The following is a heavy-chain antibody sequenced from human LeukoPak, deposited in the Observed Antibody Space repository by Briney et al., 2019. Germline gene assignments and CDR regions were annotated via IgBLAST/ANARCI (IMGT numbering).Heavy chain of an antibody. CDR1: GGSISTYH. V-gene: IGHV4-59*01. Sequence: SETLSLTCTVSGGSISTYHWSWIRQPPGKGLEWIGYIYYSGSTNCNPSLKSRVTISLDTSKNQFSLKLNSVTAADTAMYYCARSFSPNYYDLLDYWGQGTLVTVSS. CDR3: ARSFSPNYYDLLDY. J-gene: IGHJ4*02. CDR2: IYYSGST. D-gene: IGHD3-22*01.